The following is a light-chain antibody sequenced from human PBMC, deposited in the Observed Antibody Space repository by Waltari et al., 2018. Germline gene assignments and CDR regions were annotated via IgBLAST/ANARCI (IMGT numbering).Light chain of an antibody. J-gene: IGKJ1*01. Sequence: EIVLTQSPGTLSLAPGERATLSCRASQSVSRTLAWYQQKPGQAPSLLIYAASTRATGIPDGCSGSGSGTDFSLTISRLEPEDFAVYYCQHYVRLPATFGQGTKVEIK. CDR1: QSVSRT. V-gene: IGKV3-20*01. CDR2: AAS. CDR3: QHYVRLPAT.